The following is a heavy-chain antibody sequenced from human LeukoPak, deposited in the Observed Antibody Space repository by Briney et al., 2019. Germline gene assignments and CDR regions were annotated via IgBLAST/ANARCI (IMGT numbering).Heavy chain of an antibody. J-gene: IGHJ3*02. V-gene: IGHV3-23*01. CDR3: AKDRGGYYDSSGYYYGRAPDDAFDI. CDR2: ISGSGGST. Sequence: GGSLRLSCAASGFTFSSYAMSWVRQAPGKGLEWVSAISGSGGSTYYADSVKGRFTISRDNSKNTLYLQMNSLRAEDTAVYYCAKDRGGYYDSSGYYYGRAPDDAFDIWGQGTMVTVSS. D-gene: IGHD3-22*01. CDR1: GFTFSSYA.